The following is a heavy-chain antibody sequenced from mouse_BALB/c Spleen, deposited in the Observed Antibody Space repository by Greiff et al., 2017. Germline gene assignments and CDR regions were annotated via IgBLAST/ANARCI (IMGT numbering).Heavy chain of an antibody. CDR3: ASGQLGLRWFAY. J-gene: IGHJ3*01. D-gene: IGHD3-2*01. V-gene: IGHV14-3*02. CDR2: IDPANGNT. Sequence: EVMLVESGAELVKPGASVKLSCTASGFNIKDTYMHWVKQRPEQGLEWIGRIDPANGNTKYDPKFQGKATITADTSSNTAYLQLSSLTSEDTAVYYCASGQLGLRWFAYWGQGTLVTVSA. CDR1: GFNIKDTY.